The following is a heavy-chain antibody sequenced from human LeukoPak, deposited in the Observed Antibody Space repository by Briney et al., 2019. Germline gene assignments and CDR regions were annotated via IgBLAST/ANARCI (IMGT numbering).Heavy chain of an antibody. V-gene: IGHV4-61*08. CDR1: GGSISSGGYY. CDR3: ARERELLHNWFDP. J-gene: IGHJ5*02. D-gene: IGHD1-26*01. Sequence: SETLSLTCTVSGGSISSGGYYWSWIRQPPGKGLEWIGYIYYSGSTNYNPSLKSRVTISVDTSKNQFSLELSSVTAADTAVYYCARERELLHNWFDPWGQGTLVTVSS. CDR2: IYYSGST.